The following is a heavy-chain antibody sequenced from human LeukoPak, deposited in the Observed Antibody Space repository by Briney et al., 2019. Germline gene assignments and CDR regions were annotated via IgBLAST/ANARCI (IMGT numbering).Heavy chain of an antibody. J-gene: IGHJ4*02. V-gene: IGHV3-30*18. CDR3: AKDGYDSGGYKPYYFDY. CDR2: ISYDGSNK. CDR1: GFTFSSYG. D-gene: IGHD3-22*01. Sequence: GGSLRLSCAASGFTFSSYGMHWVRQAPGKGLEWVAVISYDGSNKYYADSVKGRFTISRDNSKNTLYLQMNSLRAEDTAVYYCAKDGYDSGGYKPYYFDYWGQGTLVTVSS.